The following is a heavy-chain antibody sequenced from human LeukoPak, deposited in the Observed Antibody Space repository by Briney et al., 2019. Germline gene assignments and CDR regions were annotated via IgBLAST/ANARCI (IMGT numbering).Heavy chain of an antibody. Sequence: GGSLRLSCAASGFTFNNYWVNWVRQAPGKGLEWVANINEDGSEKTYVDSVKGRFTISRDNAKKSLYLQMNSLRAEDTAVYYCARDYADYVGYFFFDYWGQGTLVTVSS. V-gene: IGHV3-7*03. J-gene: IGHJ4*02. CDR3: ARDYADYVGYFFFDY. CDR1: GFTFNNYW. CDR2: INEDGSEK. D-gene: IGHD4-17*01.